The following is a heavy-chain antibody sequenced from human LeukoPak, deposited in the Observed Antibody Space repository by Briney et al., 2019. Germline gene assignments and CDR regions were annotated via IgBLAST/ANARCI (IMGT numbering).Heavy chain of an antibody. Sequence: QPGGSLRLSCAASGFTFSSYAMSWVRQAPGKGLEWVSAISGSGGSTYYADSVKGRFTISRDNSKNTPYLQMNSLRAEDTAVYYCAKAFTVSTYYDILTGYPYWGQGTLVTVSS. V-gene: IGHV3-23*01. CDR2: ISGSGGST. J-gene: IGHJ4*02. D-gene: IGHD3-9*01. CDR1: GFTFSSYA. CDR3: AKAFTVSTYYDILTGYPY.